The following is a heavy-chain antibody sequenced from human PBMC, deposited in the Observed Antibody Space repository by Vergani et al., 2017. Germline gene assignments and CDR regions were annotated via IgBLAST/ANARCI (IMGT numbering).Heavy chain of an antibody. D-gene: IGHD2-2*01. V-gene: IGHV4-31*03. J-gene: IGHJ6*03. Sequence: QVQLQESGPGLVKPSQTLSLTCTVSGGSISSGGYYWSWIRQHPGKDLEWIGYIYYSGSTYYNPSLKSRVTISVDTSKNQFSLKRSSVTAADTAVYYCARHRTRWSGSSTDYYYYMDVWGKGTTVTVSS. CDR1: GGSISSGGYY. CDR2: IYYSGST. CDR3: ARHRTRWSGSSTDYYYYMDV.